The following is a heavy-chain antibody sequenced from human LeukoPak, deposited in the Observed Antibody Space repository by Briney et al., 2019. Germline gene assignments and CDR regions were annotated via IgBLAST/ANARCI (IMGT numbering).Heavy chain of an antibody. J-gene: IGHJ4*02. CDR2: ISSSSSTI. CDR1: GFTFSSSS. V-gene: IGHV3-48*04. D-gene: IGHD3-10*01. CDR3: AFGTFIFDY. Sequence: PGGSLRLSCAASGFTFSSSSMNWVRQAPGKGLEWVSYISSSSSTIYYADSVKGRFTISRDNAKNSLYLQMTSLRAEDTAVYYCAFGTFIFDYWGQGTLVTVSS.